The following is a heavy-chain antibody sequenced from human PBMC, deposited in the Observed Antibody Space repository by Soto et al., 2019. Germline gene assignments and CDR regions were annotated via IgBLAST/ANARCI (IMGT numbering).Heavy chain of an antibody. CDR2: ISYDGSNK. CDR3: AKDRGFGVVPYYYYYYGMDV. Sequence: GGSLRLSCAASGFTFSSYGMHWVRQAPGKGLELVAVISYDGSNKYYADSVKGRFTVSRDNSKNTLYLQMNSLRAEDTAVYYCAKDRGFGVVPYYYYYYGMDVWGQGTTVTVSS. D-gene: IGHD3-3*01. V-gene: IGHV3-30*18. J-gene: IGHJ6*02. CDR1: GFTFSSYG.